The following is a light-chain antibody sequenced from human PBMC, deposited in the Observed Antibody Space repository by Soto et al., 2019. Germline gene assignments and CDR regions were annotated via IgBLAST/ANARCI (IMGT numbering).Light chain of an antibody. V-gene: IGKV3-15*01. CDR3: QQYNNWPRT. CDR1: QSVSSS. Sequence: EIVMTQSPATLSVSPGARATLSCRASQSVSSSLAWFQQKPGQAPRLLIYGASTRATGIPSRFSGSGSGTEFTLTISSLQSEDFAVYYCQQYNNWPRTFVQGTKAEIE. J-gene: IGKJ1*01. CDR2: GAS.